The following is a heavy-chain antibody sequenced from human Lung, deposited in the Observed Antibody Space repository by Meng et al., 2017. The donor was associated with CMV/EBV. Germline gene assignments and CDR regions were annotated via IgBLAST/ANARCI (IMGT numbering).Heavy chain of an antibody. D-gene: IGHD3-10*01. J-gene: IGHJ5*02. CDR1: GDAISSGGYY. CDR2: IHSSGST. CDR3: ARASYGSGSPLGESWFDP. Sequence: QLLGSDLGLVKPSQTLSLTCTVSGDAISSGGYYWSLISQHPGKGLEWIGYIHSSGSTYYNPSLRSRLTISVDTSKNQFSLKLSSVTAADTAVYYCARASYGSGSPLGESWFDPWGQGTLVTVSS. V-gene: IGHV4-31*02.